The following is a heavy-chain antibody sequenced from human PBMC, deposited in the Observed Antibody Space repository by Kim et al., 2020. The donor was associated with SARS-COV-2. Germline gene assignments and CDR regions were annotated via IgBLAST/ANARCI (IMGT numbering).Heavy chain of an antibody. Sequence: GGSLRLSCAASGFTFSSYSMNWVRQAPGKGLEWVSYISSSSSTIYYADSVKGRFTISRDNAKNSLYLQMNSLRDEDTAVYYCARDLLLWFGEPGDYFDYWGQGTLVTVSS. D-gene: IGHD3-10*01. V-gene: IGHV3-48*02. CDR2: ISSSSSTI. CDR3: ARDLLLWFGEPGDYFDY. J-gene: IGHJ4*02. CDR1: GFTFSSYS.